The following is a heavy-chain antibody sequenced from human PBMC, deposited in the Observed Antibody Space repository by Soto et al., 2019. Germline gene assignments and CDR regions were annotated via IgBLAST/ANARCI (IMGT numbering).Heavy chain of an antibody. CDR3: ARGYCTATICDPWFDP. V-gene: IGHV5-51*01. CDR2: IYPGDSDT. Sequence: GESVKISCQGSGYAFSSYWIAWVLQMPGKGLEWMGIIYPGDSDTRYSLSFQGQVTISVDKSITTAYLQWSSLKASDTAMYYCARGYCTATICDPWFDPWGQGTLVTVSS. D-gene: IGHD2-8*02. CDR1: GYAFSSYW. J-gene: IGHJ5*02.